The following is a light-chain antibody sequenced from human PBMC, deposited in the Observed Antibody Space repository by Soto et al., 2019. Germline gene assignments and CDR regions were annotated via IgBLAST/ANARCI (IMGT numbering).Light chain of an antibody. Sequence: EIVLTQSPATLSLSPGERATLSCRASQSVSSRYVAWYQQKPGQAPRLLIYDVSNRATDIPARFSGSGSGTDFTLTISSLEPEDLAVYFCQQRSNWPRTFGQGTKVDIK. CDR1: QSVSSRY. V-gene: IGKV3-11*01. CDR2: DVS. CDR3: QQRSNWPRT. J-gene: IGKJ1*01.